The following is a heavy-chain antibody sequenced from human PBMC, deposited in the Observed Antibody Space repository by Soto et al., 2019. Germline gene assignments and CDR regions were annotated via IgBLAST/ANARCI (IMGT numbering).Heavy chain of an antibody. J-gene: IGHJ3*02. V-gene: IGHV1-69*13. CDR1: GGTFSSYA. CDR3: AGVARIAAAKGAFDI. CDR2: IIPIFGTA. Sequence: SVKVSCKXSGGTFSSYAISWVRQAPGQGLEWMGGIIPIFGTANYAQKFQGRVTITADESTSTAYMELSSLRSEDTAVYYCAGVARIAAAKGAFDIWGQGTMVTVSS. D-gene: IGHD6-13*01.